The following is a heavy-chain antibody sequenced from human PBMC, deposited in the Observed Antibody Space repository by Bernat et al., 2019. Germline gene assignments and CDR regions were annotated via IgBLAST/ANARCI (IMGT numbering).Heavy chain of an antibody. Sequence: QMQLVQSGAEVKKPGASVKVSCKASGYTFTSYYMHWVRQAPGQGLEWMGIINPSGGSTSYAQKFQGRVTMTRDTSTSTVYMELSSLRSEDTAVYYCARGGGGYCSGGSCYQLDYWGQGTLVTVSS. J-gene: IGHJ4*02. CDR3: ARGGGGYCSGGSCYQLDY. CDR1: GYTFTSYY. CDR2: INPSGGST. D-gene: IGHD2-15*01. V-gene: IGHV1-46*01.